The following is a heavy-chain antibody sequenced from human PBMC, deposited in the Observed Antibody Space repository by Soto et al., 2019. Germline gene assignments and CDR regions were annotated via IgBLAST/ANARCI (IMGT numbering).Heavy chain of an antibody. V-gene: IGHV3-74*01. CDR1: GFTFSSHW. J-gene: IGHJ4*02. CDR2: INMDGTRT. Sequence: EVQLVESGGGSVQPGGSLRLSCAASGFTFSSHWVHWVRQVPGKGLVWLSRINMDGTRTNYADSVNGRFAIFRDNAKNTVYLQMNSLRVGDSAAYYCARGGLGTFLLDYWGQGTLVSVS. D-gene: IGHD3-16*01. CDR3: ARGGLGTFLLDY.